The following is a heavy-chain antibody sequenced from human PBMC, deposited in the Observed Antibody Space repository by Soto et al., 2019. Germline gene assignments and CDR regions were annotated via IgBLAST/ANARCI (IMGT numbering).Heavy chain of an antibody. D-gene: IGHD3-3*01. Sequence: EVQLVESGGGLVKPGGSLRLSCAASGFSFSSCSMNWVRQAPGKGLEWVSSISSSSSYIYYADSVKGRFTISRDNAKNSLYLQMNGLRAEDTAVYYCARDGWSGFYYGMDVWGQGTTVTVSS. CDR2: ISSSSSYI. V-gene: IGHV3-21*01. CDR1: GFSFSSCS. J-gene: IGHJ6*02. CDR3: ARDGWSGFYYGMDV.